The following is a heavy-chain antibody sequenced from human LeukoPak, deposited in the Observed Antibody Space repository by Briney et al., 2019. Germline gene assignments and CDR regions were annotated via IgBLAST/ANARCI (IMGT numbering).Heavy chain of an antibody. CDR1: GGSISSYY. Sequence: SETLSLTCTVSGGSISSYYWTWIRQPAGKGLEWIGRMYASGSTNYNPSLTSRVTMSVDTSKSQFSLKLRSVTAADTAMYYCARALVPYYDILTGYYKHPIDAFDIWGQGTMVTVSS. CDR3: ARALVPYYDILTGYYKHPIDAFDI. V-gene: IGHV4-4*07. CDR2: MYASGST. D-gene: IGHD3-9*01. J-gene: IGHJ3*02.